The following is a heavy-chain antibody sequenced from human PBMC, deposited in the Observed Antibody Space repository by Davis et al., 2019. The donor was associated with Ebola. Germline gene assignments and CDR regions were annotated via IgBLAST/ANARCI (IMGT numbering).Heavy chain of an antibody. CDR1: GYSFTSYW. Sequence: KVSCKDSGYSFTSYWIGWVRQLPGKGLELMGIIYPGDSDTRYSPSFQGQVTISADKSISTAYLQWSSLKASDTAMYYCARQIVVVVAASKTGRFDPWGQGTLVTVSS. CDR3: ARQIVVVVAASKTGRFDP. CDR2: IYPGDSDT. J-gene: IGHJ5*02. D-gene: IGHD2-15*01. V-gene: IGHV5-51*01.